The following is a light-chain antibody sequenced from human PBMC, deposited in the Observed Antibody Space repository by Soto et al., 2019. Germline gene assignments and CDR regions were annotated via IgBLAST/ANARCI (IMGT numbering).Light chain of an antibody. Sequence: QAVVTQPPSVSGAPGQRVTISCTGSSSNIGAGYNVHWYQQFPGTAPELLIYDSTNRPSGVPDRFSGSKSGTSASLAITGLQAEDEADYYCQSYDSSLSGYVFGTGTKLTVL. CDR2: DST. CDR1: SSNIGAGYN. CDR3: QSYDSSLSGYV. V-gene: IGLV1-40*01. J-gene: IGLJ1*01.